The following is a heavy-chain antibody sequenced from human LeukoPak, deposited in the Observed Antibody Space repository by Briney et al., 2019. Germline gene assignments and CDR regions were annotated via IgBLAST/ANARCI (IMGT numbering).Heavy chain of an antibody. CDR1: GGSISTYY. J-gene: IGHJ2*01. Sequence: SQTLSLTCTVSGGSISTYYWGWIRHPPGAGLEWLGYIYHSRSTKYNPALKSRVTMSVDTSKNQFSLKLSSVTAADTAVYYCARDVPPHYYDSSGYDLWGRGTLVTVSS. V-gene: IGHV4-59*01. D-gene: IGHD3-22*01. CDR3: ARDVPPHYYDSSGYDL. CDR2: IYHSRST.